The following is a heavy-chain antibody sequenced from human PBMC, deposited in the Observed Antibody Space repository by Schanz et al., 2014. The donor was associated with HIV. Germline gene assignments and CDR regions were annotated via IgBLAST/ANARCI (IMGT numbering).Heavy chain of an antibody. CDR2: MNPNSGNT. CDR1: GYTFTTND. D-gene: IGHD2-8*01. V-gene: IGHV1-8*01. J-gene: IGHJ4*02. Sequence: QVQLVQSGAEVKKPGASVKVSCKASGYTFTTNDINWVRQATGQGLEWMGWMNPNSGNTGYAQKFQGRVTLTRNTSISTAYMELSSLTSEATAVYYCARGARDCTNGVCGGYYFDYWGQGTLVTVSS. CDR3: ARGARDCTNGVCGGYYFDY.